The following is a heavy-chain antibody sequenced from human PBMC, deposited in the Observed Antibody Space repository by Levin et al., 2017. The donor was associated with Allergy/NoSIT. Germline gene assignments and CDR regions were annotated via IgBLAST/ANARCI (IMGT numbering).Heavy chain of an antibody. CDR2: ISAYNGNT. CDR3: ARGPTRREVLRFLEWPKQSGMDV. D-gene: IGHD3-3*01. CDR1: GYTFTSYG. Sequence: ASVKVSCKASGYTFTSYGISWVRQAPGQGLEWMGWISAYNGNTNYAQKLQGRVTMTTDTSTSTAYMELRSLRSDDTAVYYCARGPTRREVLRFLEWPKQSGMDVWGQGTTVTVSS. V-gene: IGHV1-18*01. J-gene: IGHJ6*02.